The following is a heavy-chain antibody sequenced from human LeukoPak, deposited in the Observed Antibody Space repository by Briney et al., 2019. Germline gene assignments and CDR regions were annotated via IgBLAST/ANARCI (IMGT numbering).Heavy chain of an antibody. Sequence: SVKVSCMASGGTFSSYAISWVRQAPGQGLEWMGGIIPIFGTANYAQKFQGRVTVTADESTSTAYMELSSLRSEDTAVYYCARDRVQLWLSGNFDYWGQGTLVTVSS. CDR3: ARDRVQLWLSGNFDY. CDR2: IIPIFGTA. J-gene: IGHJ4*02. V-gene: IGHV1-69*01. D-gene: IGHD5-18*01. CDR1: GGTFSSYA.